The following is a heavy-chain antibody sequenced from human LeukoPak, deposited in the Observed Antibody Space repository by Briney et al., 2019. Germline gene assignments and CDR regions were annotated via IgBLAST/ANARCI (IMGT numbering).Heavy chain of an antibody. CDR3: AKDKAPLYSGYDWDLDF. Sequence: PGGSLRLSCAASGFTFHHYAIHWVRQVPGKGLEWVSGISWNSAYIGYADSVKGRFIISRDNAKNSVYLQMNSLRAEDTALYYCAKDKAPLYSGYDWDLDFWGQGTMVTVSS. V-gene: IGHV3-9*01. CDR2: ISWNSAYI. J-gene: IGHJ4*02. D-gene: IGHD5-12*01. CDR1: GFTFHHYA.